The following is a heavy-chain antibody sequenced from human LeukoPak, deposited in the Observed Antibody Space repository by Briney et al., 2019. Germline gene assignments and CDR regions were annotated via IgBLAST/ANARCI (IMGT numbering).Heavy chain of an antibody. J-gene: IGHJ5*02. V-gene: IGHV3-21*01. D-gene: IGHD2-21*02. CDR2: ISSSSSYI. Sequence: GGSLRLSCAASGFTFSSYSMNWVRQAPGKGLEWVSSISSSSSYIYYADSVKGRFTISRDNAKNSLYLQMNSLRAEDTAVYYCARDNAYCGGDCYSGEGRWFDPWGQGTLVTVSS. CDR3: ARDNAYCGGDCYSGEGRWFDP. CDR1: GFTFSSYS.